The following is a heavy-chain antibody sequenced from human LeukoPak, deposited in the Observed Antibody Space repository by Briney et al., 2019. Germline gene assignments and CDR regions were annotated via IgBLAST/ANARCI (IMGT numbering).Heavy chain of an antibody. V-gene: IGHV1-46*01. CDR3: ARSSGRSPNREYMDV. D-gene: IGHD1-14*01. J-gene: IGHJ6*03. Sequence: ASVKVSCKASGYTFTIHWVRQAPGQGLEWMGIINPSGGSTSYAQKFQGRVTMIRDTSTGTVYMELSSLRSEDTAVYYCARSSGRSPNREYMDVWGKGTTVTVSS. CDR2: INPSGGST. CDR1: GYTFT.